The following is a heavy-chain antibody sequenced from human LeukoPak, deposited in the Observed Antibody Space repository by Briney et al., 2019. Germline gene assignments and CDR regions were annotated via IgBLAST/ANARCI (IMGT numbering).Heavy chain of an antibody. CDR1: GGSISSGGYY. V-gene: IGHV4-31*03. CDR3: ARGEMATIHYFDY. CDR2: IYYSGST. D-gene: IGHD5-24*01. J-gene: IGHJ4*02. Sequence: SQTLSLTCTVSGGSISSGGYYWSWIRQHPGKGLEWIGYIYYSGSTYYNPSLKSRVTISVDTSKNQFSLKLSSVTAADTAVYYCARGEMATIHYFDYWGQGTLSPSPQ.